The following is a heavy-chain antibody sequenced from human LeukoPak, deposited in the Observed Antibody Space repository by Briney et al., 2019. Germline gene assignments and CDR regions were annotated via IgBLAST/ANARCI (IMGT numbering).Heavy chain of an antibody. D-gene: IGHD5-12*01. Sequence: PQTLSLTCTVSGGSISSGDYYWNWIRQPPGKGLEWIGYIYYSGSTYYNPSLKSRVTISVDTSKNQFSLKLSSVTAADTAVYYCARGRRDGYKNEEYFDYWGQGTLVTVSS. V-gene: IGHV4-30-4*01. CDR2: IYYSGST. J-gene: IGHJ4*02. CDR1: GGSISSGDYY. CDR3: ARGRRDGYKNEEYFDY.